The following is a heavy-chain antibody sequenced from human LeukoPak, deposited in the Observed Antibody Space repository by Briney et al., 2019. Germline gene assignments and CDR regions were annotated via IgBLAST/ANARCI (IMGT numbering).Heavy chain of an antibody. D-gene: IGHD3-10*01. J-gene: IGHJ4*02. V-gene: IGHV3-23*01. CDR1: GFTFSYYE. Sequence: GGSLRLSCAASGFTFSYYEMNWVRQAPGKGLEWVSAISGSGGSTYYADSVKGRFTISRDNSKNTLYLQMNSLRAEDTAVYYCAKAASYYNPLWRFDYWGQGTLVTVSS. CDR3: AKAASYYNPLWRFDY. CDR2: ISGSGGST.